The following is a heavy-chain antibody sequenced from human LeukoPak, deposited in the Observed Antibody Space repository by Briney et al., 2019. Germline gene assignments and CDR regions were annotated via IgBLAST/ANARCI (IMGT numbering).Heavy chain of an antibody. CDR2: ISGSGGST. J-gene: IGHJ6*03. V-gene: IGHV3-23*01. CDR1: GFTFSSYA. D-gene: IGHD3-3*01. CDR3: AKPPPLRFLEWLGGYYYYYMDV. Sequence: PGGSLRLSCAASGFTFSSYAMSWVRQAPGKGLEWASAISGSGGSTYYADSVKGRFTISRGNSKNTLYLQMNSLRAEDTAVYYCAKPPPLRFLEWLGGYYYYYMDVWGKGTTVTVSS.